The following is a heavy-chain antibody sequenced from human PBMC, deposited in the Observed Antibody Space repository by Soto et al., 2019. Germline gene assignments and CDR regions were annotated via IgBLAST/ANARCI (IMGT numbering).Heavy chain of an antibody. CDR1: GGSVSGYY. D-gene: IGHD6-19*01. CDR2: INHSGST. Sequence: PSETLSLTGAVYGGSVSGYYWSWIRRPPGKGLEWIGEINHSGSTNYNPSLKSRVTISVDTSKNQFSLKLSSVTAADTALSYCARPHAGWYVYYYHYGMDVCGQGTTVTVSS. CDR3: ARPHAGWYVYYYHYGMDV. J-gene: IGHJ6*02. V-gene: IGHV4-34*01.